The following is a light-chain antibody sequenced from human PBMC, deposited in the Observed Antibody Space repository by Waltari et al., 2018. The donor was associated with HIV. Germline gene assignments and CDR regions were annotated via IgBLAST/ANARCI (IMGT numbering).Light chain of an antibody. CDR3: QTWATGSRVV. V-gene: IGLV4-69*01. CDR2: LNSDGNH. J-gene: IGLJ2*01. CDR1: SGHSTSA. Sequence: QLVLTHSPSASASLGASFKLTCPLSSGHSTSALACHQPHPEKGPRYLMKLNSDGNHIKGDGIPDRFSGSSSGAERYLTISSLQSEDEADYYCQTWATGSRVVFGGGTKLTVL.